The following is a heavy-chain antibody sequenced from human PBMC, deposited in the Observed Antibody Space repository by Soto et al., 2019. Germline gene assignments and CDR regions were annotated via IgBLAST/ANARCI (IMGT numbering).Heavy chain of an antibody. CDR3: ARLYYDFWSGYYAFDI. CDR2: IYPSDSET. V-gene: IGHV5-51*01. Sequence: GESLKISCKGSGYSFTSYWIGWVRQMPGKGLEWMGIIYPSDSETRYSPSFQGQVTISADKSISTAYLQWSSLKASDTSMYYCARLYYDFWSGYYAFDIWGQGTMVTVSS. J-gene: IGHJ3*02. D-gene: IGHD3-3*01. CDR1: GYSFTSYW.